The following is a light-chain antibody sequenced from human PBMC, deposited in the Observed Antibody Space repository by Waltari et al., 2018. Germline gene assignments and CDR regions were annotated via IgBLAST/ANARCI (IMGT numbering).Light chain of an antibody. CDR1: NIGSYS. Sequence: SYVLTQPPSVSVAPGETARITCGGDNIGSYSVHWYQQRPGQAPMLVSYYDIDRPSGMPERVSGSNSGNTASLTISRVEAGDEAKYYCHVWHPDVDPGVFGTGTDVTVL. V-gene: IGLV3-21*04. CDR3: HVWHPDVDPGV. CDR2: YDI. J-gene: IGLJ1*01.